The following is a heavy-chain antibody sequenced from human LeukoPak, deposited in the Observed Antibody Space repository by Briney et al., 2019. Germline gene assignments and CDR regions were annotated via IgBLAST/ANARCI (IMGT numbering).Heavy chain of an antibody. V-gene: IGHV4-59*01. CDR1: GGSMGPYY. CDR3: ARGDYGDRLFDY. D-gene: IGHD4-17*01. CDR2: VYYTGIT. Sequence: PSETLSLTCTVSGGSMGPYYWSWIRQPPGKGLEWIASVYYTGITTYNPSLRGRVTISLDASKNQFSLRLTSVTAEDTAVYYCARGDYGDRLFDYWGQGTLVTVS. J-gene: IGHJ4*02.